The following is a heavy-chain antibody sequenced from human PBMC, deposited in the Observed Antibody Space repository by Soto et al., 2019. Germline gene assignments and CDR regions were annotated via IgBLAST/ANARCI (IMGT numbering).Heavy chain of an antibody. V-gene: IGHV4-31*03. Sequence: SETLSLTCTVSGGSISSGGYYWSWIRQHPGKGLEWIGYIYYSGSTYYNPSLKSRVTISVDTSKNQFSLKLSSVTAADTAVYYCARDYFDSSGSYGMDVWGQGTTVTVYS. J-gene: IGHJ6*02. CDR1: GGSISSGGYY. D-gene: IGHD3-22*01. CDR2: IYYSGST. CDR3: ARDYFDSSGSYGMDV.